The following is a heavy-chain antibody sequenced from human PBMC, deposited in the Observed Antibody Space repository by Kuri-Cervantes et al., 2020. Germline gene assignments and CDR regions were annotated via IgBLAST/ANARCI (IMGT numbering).Heavy chain of an antibody. Sequence: ASVKVSCKASGYTFTSYDINWVRQATGQGLEWMGWMNPNSGNTGYAQKFQGRVTMTRNTSISTAYMELSSLRSEDTAVYYCAGEYRGLDAFDTWGQGTMVTVSS. CDR2: MNPNSGNT. D-gene: IGHD5-12*01. CDR3: AGEYRGLDAFDT. CDR1: GYTFTSYD. J-gene: IGHJ3*02. V-gene: IGHV1-8*01.